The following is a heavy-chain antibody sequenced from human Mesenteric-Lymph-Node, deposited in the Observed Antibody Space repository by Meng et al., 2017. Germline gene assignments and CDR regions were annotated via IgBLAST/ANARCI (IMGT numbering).Heavy chain of an antibody. Sequence: SVKVSCKASGGTFSSYTISWVRQAPGQGLEWMGRIIPILGIANYAQKFQGRVTITADKSTSTAYMELSSLRSEDTAVYYCARWGIVTTVTSDYWGQGTLVTVSS. CDR2: IIPILGIA. CDR1: GGTFSSYT. J-gene: IGHJ4*02. CDR3: ARWGIVTTVTSDY. D-gene: IGHD4-17*01. V-gene: IGHV1-69*02.